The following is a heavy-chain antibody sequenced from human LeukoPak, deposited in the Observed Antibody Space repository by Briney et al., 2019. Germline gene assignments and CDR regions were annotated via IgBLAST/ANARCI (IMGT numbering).Heavy chain of an antibody. J-gene: IGHJ4*02. CDR1: GGSFSGYY. Sequence: SETLSLTCAVYGGSFSGYYWSWIRQPPGKGLEWIGEINHSGSTNYNPSLKSRVTISVDTSKNQFSLKLSSVTAADTAVYYCATKRGYCSGGSCYMGIVYWGQGTLVTVSS. V-gene: IGHV4-34*01. D-gene: IGHD2-15*01. CDR3: ATKRGYCSGGSCYMGIVY. CDR2: INHSGST.